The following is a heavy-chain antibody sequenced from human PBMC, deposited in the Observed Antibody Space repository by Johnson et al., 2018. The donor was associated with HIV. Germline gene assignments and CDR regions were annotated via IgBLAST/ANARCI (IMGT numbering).Heavy chain of an antibody. CDR3: ARDGEDLQIAFDI. J-gene: IGHJ3*02. D-gene: IGHD3-10*01. CDR1: GFTFSTYG. Sequence: VQLVESGGGVVQPGRSLRLSCAASGFTFSTYGMHWVRQAPGRGLEWVAVIWFDGSIQYYVDSVKGRFTISRDNAKNSLYIQMNSLRAEDTAVYYCARDGEDLQIAFDIWGQGTMVTVSS. V-gene: IGHV3-33*01. CDR2: IWFDGSIQ.